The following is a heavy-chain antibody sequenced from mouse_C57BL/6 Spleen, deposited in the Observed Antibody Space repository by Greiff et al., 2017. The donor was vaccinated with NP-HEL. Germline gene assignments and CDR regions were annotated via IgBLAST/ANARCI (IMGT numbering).Heavy chain of an antibody. D-gene: IGHD1-1*01. J-gene: IGHJ4*01. CDR1: GYAFSSYW. Sequence: QVQLQQSGAELVKPGASVKISCKASGYAFSSYWMNWVKQRPGKGLEWIGQIYPGDGDTNYNGKFKGKATLTADKSSSTAYMQLSSLTSEDSAVYFCARRETVVADYYAMDYWGQGTSVTVSS. CDR3: ARRETVVADYYAMDY. V-gene: IGHV1-80*01. CDR2: IYPGDGDT.